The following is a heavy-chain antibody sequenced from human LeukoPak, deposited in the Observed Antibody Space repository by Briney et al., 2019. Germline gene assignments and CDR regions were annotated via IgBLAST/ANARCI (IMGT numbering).Heavy chain of an antibody. CDR3: ARRRRNARGCYFDY. CDR1: GGSISSYY. V-gene: IGHV4-59*08. J-gene: IGHJ4*02. CDR2: IYYSGST. D-gene: IGHD6-19*01. Sequence: SETLSLTCTVSGGSISSYYWSWIRQPPGKGLEWIGYIYYSGSTNYNPSLKSRVTISVDTSKNQFSLKLSSVTAADTAVYYCARRRRNARGCYFDYWGQGTLVTLSS.